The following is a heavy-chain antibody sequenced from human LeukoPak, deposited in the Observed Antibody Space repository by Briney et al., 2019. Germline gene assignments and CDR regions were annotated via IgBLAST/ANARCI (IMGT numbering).Heavy chain of an antibody. Sequence: GGSLRLSCAASGFTFSSYAMSWVRQAPGKGLEWVSSISGSGGSTYYADSVKGRFTISRDNSKNTPYLQVNSLRAEDTAVYYCAKEKALVVITYFDYWGQGTLVTVSS. D-gene: IGHD3-22*01. J-gene: IGHJ4*02. CDR2: ISGSGGST. V-gene: IGHV3-23*01. CDR3: AKEKALVVITYFDY. CDR1: GFTFSSYA.